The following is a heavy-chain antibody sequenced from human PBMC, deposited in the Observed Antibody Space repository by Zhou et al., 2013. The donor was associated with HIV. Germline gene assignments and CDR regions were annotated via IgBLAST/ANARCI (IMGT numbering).Heavy chain of an antibody. CDR1: AYTLTSNG. Sequence: QVQLVQSGAEVKKPGASVKVSCKASAYTLTSNGISWVRQAPGQGLEWMGWISGYNGNTNYEQKFYGRVTMTTDTSTNTAYMELRSLRSDDTAVYYCAYRLPHLRYGVILSHNWGQGTLVTVSS. D-gene: IGHD2-21*01. CDR3: AYRLPHLRYGVILSHN. V-gene: IGHV1-18*01. J-gene: IGHJ3*02. CDR2: ISGYNGNT.